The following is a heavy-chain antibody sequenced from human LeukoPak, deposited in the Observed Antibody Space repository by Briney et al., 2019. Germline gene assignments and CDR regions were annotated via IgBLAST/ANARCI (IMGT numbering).Heavy chain of an antibody. J-gene: IGHJ4*02. Sequence: PSDTLSLTCAVYGGSFSGYWSWIRQPPGKGLQWIGEINHSGSTNYNPSLKSRVTISVDTSKNQFSLKLSSVTAADTAVYYCARGSSTMIVVVTPDFDYWGQGTLVTVSS. D-gene: IGHD3-22*01. V-gene: IGHV4-34*01. CDR3: ARGSSTMIVVVTPDFDY. CDR1: GGSFSGY. CDR2: INHSGST.